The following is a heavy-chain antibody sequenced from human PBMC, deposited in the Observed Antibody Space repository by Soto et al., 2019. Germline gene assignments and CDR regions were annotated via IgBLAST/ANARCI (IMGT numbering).Heavy chain of an antibody. J-gene: IGHJ4*02. CDR1: GFTFSSYA. V-gene: IGHV3-23*01. Sequence: DVQLLESGGDLVQPGESLRLSCVASGFTFSSYAMNWVRQAPGRGLEWVSTISGSGGSIYYADYVKGRFAISRDNSKNPRFLQMSSLRVAGTDIYYCVKVISYGYDLLDYWGQGTLVTVSS. CDR3: VKVISYGYDLLDY. CDR2: ISGSGGSI. D-gene: IGHD5-18*01.